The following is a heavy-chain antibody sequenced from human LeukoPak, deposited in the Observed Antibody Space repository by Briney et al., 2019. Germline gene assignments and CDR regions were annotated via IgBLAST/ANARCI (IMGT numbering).Heavy chain of an antibody. D-gene: IGHD6-13*01. Sequence: SETLSLTCTVSGGSISSSSYYWGWIRQPPGKGLEWIESIFNSGSTYYNPSLKSRVTISVDTSKNQFSLKLTSVTAADTAVYYCARQRIAAAGNDWFDPWGQGTLVTVSS. V-gene: IGHV4-39*07. CDR1: GGSISSSSYY. CDR2: IFNSGST. CDR3: ARQRIAAAGNDWFDP. J-gene: IGHJ5*02.